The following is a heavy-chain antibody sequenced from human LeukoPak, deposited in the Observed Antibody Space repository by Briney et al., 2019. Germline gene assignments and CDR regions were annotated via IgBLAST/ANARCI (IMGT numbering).Heavy chain of an antibody. Sequence: GSLRLSCAASGFTFISYSMGWVRQAPGKGLEGGSAITTSDGNTYYADSVKGRFTVSRDNSKNTLFQQMNSLRAEDTAVYYCAKDGGLWVSAHWGDSWGRGTLVTVSS. D-gene: IGHD7-27*01. CDR2: ITTSDGNT. V-gene: IGHV3-23*01. CDR3: AKDGGLWVSAHWGDS. CDR1: GFTFISYS. J-gene: IGHJ4*02.